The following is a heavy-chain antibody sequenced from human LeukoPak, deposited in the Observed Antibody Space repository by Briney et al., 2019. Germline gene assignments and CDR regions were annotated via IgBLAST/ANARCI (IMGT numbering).Heavy chain of an antibody. Sequence: ASVKVSFKASGYTFTGYYMHWVRQAPGQGLEWMGWINPNSGGTNYAQKFQGRVTMTRDTSISTAYMELSRLRSDDTAVYYCARGVRGFYYYGMDVWGQGTTVTVSS. D-gene: IGHD5-12*01. CDR2: INPNSGGT. V-gene: IGHV1-2*02. CDR3: ARGVRGFYYYGMDV. CDR1: GYTFTGYY. J-gene: IGHJ6*02.